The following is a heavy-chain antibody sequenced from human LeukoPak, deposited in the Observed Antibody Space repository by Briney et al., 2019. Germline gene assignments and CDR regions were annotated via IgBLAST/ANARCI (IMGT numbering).Heavy chain of an antibody. V-gene: IGHV3-23*01. J-gene: IGHJ4*02. CDR1: GFTFSSYG. Sequence: GGTLRLSCAASGFTFSSYGMSWVRQAPGKGLEWVSTISGSGGSTYYADSVKGRFTISRGNYKNTLYLQMNSLRAEDTAVYYCTKLDGGSGFYSTLDYWGQGTLVTVSS. CDR3: TKLDGGSGFYSTLDY. CDR2: ISGSGGST. D-gene: IGHD3-22*01.